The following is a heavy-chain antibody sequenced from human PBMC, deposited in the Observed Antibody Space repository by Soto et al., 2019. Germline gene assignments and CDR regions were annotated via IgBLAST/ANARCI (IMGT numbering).Heavy chain of an antibody. D-gene: IGHD3-10*01. V-gene: IGHV1-69*13. Sequence: SVKVSCKASGGTFSSYRINWVRQAPGQGLEWMGGIIPIFGTADYAQRFLGRVTISADDSTSTAYMELRSLTSDDTAVYYCAKALTMASPNWFDPWGQGTQVTVSS. CDR3: AKALTMASPNWFDP. CDR2: IIPIFGTA. J-gene: IGHJ5*02. CDR1: GGTFSSYR.